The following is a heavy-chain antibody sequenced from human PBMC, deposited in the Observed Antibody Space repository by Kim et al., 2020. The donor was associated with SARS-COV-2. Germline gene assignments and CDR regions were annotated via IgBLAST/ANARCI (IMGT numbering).Heavy chain of an antibody. Sequence: SETLSLTCAVYGGSFSGYYWSWIRQPPGKGLEWIGEINHSGSTNYNLSLKSRVTISVDTSKNQFSLKLSSVTAADTAVYYCARDRYSSSWYGDKYYFDYWGQGTLVTVSS. J-gene: IGHJ4*02. V-gene: IGHV4-34*01. CDR3: ARDRYSSSWYGDKYYFDY. CDR1: GGSFSGYY. CDR2: INHSGST. D-gene: IGHD6-13*01.